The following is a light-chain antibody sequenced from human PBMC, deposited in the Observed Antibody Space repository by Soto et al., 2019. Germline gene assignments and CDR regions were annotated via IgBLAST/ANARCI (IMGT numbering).Light chain of an antibody. CDR1: QGISSY. J-gene: IGKJ5*01. Sequence: AIRMTHSPSSFSASTLDRVTITFLASQGISSYLAWYQQKPGKAPKLLIYAASTLQSGVPSRFSGSGSGTDFTLTISCLQSEDFATYYCQQYYSYPLTFGPGTQLEIK. CDR2: AAS. V-gene: IGKV1-8*01. CDR3: QQYYSYPLT.